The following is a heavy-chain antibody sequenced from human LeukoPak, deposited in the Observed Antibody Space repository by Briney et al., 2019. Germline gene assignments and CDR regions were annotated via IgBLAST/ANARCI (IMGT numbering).Heavy chain of an antibody. D-gene: IGHD3-10*01. Sequence: SETLSLTCTVSGGSISSYYWSWIRQPPGKGLEWIGYIYYSGSTNYNPSLKSRVTISVDTSKNQFSLKLSSVTAADTAVYYCARSMVRGVIPPGDYWGQGTLVTVSP. CDR2: IYYSGST. J-gene: IGHJ4*02. CDR1: GGSISSYY. CDR3: ARSMVRGVIPPGDY. V-gene: IGHV4-59*01.